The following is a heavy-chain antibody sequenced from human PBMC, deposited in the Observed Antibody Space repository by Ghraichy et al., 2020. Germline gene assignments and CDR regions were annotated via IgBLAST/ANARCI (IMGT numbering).Heavy chain of an antibody. J-gene: IGHJ5*02. CDR3: ARETKLERRFDP. Sequence: KVSCKASGYTFTSYDINWVRQATGQGLEWMGWMNPNSGNTGYAQKFQGRVTMTRNTSISTAYMELSSLRSEDTAVYYCARETKLERRFDPWGQGTLVTVSS. CDR2: MNPNSGNT. CDR1: GYTFTSYD. D-gene: IGHD1-1*01. V-gene: IGHV1-8*01.